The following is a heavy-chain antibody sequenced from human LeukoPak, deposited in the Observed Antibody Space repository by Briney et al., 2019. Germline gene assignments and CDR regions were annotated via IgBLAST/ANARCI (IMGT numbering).Heavy chain of an antibody. D-gene: IGHD2-2*02. CDR1: GYTFRSYW. CDR3: ARAQIVVVPGAIESGNFDY. V-gene: IGHV3-7*05. J-gene: IGHJ4*02. Sequence: GGSLRLSCAASGYTFRSYWMSWVRLAPGKGLEWVANIKQDGSEKYYVDSVKGRFTISRDNAKNSLYLQMDSLRAEDTAVFYCARAQIVVVPGAIESGNFDYWGQGTLVTVSS. CDR2: IKQDGSEK.